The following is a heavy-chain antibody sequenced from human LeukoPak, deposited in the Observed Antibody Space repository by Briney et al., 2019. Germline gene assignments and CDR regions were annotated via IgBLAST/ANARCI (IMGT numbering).Heavy chain of an antibody. CDR3: ARPLTGN. V-gene: IGHV4-34*01. CDR1: GGSFSGYY. J-gene: IGHJ4*02. Sequence: SETLSLTCAVYGGSFSGYYWSWIRQPPGKGLEWIGEINHSGSTNYNPSLKSRVTISVDTSKNQFSLKLSSVTAADTAVYYCARPLTGNWGQGTLVTVPS. CDR2: INHSGST. D-gene: IGHD1-1*01.